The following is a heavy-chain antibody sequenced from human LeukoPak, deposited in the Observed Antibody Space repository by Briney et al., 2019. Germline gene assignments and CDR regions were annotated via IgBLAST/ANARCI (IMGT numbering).Heavy chain of an antibody. D-gene: IGHD3-22*01. CDR3: ARDSSGYSYFDY. Sequence: SETLSLTCTVSGGSISSGGYYWSWIRQPPGKGLEWIGYIYHSGSTYYNPSLKSRVTISVDRSKNQFSLELSSVTAADTAVYYCARDSSGYSYFDYWGQGTLVTVSS. J-gene: IGHJ4*02. CDR1: GGSISSGGYY. V-gene: IGHV4-30-2*01. CDR2: IYHSGST.